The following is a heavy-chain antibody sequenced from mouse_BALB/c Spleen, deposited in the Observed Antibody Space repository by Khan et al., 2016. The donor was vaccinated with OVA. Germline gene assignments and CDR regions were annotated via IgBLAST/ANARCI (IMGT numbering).Heavy chain of an antibody. Sequence: IQLVQSGPELMKPGASVKISCKASGYSFSTYYIHWVTRSHGKTLEWIGYIDPFNGGVTYNQKFKGKATLTVDKFSSTAYMHLTSLTSKYSSVYYCARHGSTSWFAYWGQGTLVTVSA. CDR1: GYSFSTYY. V-gene: IGHV1S135*01. CDR3: ARHGSTSWFAY. D-gene: IGHD1-1*01. J-gene: IGHJ3*01. CDR2: IDPFNGGV.